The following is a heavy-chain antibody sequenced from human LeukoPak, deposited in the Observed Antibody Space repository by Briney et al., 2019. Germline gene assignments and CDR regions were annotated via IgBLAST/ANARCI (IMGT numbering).Heavy chain of an antibody. D-gene: IGHD3-3*01. CDR2: IIPIFGTA. CDR1: GGTFSSYA. J-gene: IGHJ1*01. Sequence: SVKVSRRASGGTFSSYAISWVRQAPGQGLEWMGGIIPIFGTANYAQKFQGRVTITTDESTSTAYMELSSLRSEDTAVYYCARGPAMYYDFWSGYEDTEYFQHWGQGTLVTVSS. V-gene: IGHV1-69*05. CDR3: ARGPAMYYDFWSGYEDTEYFQH.